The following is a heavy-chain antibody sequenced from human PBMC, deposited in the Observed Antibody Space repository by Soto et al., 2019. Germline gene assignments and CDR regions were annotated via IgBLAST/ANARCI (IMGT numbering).Heavy chain of an antibody. Sequence: SETLSLTCTVSGGSISSSSYYWGWIRQPPGKGLEWIGSIYYSGSTYYNPSLKSRVTISVDTSKNQFSLKLSSVTAADTAVYYCARTLGYCSGGSCPAAPKDVWGQGTTVTVSS. V-gene: IGHV4-39*01. CDR3: ARTLGYCSGGSCPAAPKDV. CDR1: GGSISSSSYY. J-gene: IGHJ6*02. CDR2: IYYSGST. D-gene: IGHD2-15*01.